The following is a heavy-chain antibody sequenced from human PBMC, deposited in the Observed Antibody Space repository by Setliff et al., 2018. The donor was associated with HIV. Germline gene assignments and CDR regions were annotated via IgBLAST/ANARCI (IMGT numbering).Heavy chain of an antibody. CDR1: GFPFSSYG. CDR3: ARVNGSWYERVLNYYYYMDV. J-gene: IGHJ6*03. CDR2: IIPIFGTA. Sequence: ASVKVSCKASGFPFSSYGISWVRQAPGQGLEWMGGIIPIFGTANYAQKFQGRVTITADESTSTAYMELSSLRSEDTAVYYCARVNGSWYERVLNYYYYMDVWGKGTAVTV. V-gene: IGHV1-69*13. D-gene: IGHD6-13*01.